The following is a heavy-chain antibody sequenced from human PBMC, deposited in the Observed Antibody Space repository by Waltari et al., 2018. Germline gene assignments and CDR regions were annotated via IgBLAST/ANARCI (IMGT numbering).Heavy chain of an antibody. CDR1: GFHFTPSW. J-gene: IGHJ4*02. CDR3: ARGGGSLDY. CDR2: INSEGSLI. V-gene: IGHV3-74*01. D-gene: IGHD3-10*01. Sequence: EVQLVESGGGLVRPGGSLRLSCAASGFHFTPSWMHWVRQAPGKGLVWVARINSEGSLISYAASVKGRFTISRDNAKNTLYLQMNSLRAEDTAVYYCARGGGSLDYWGQGTQVTVSS.